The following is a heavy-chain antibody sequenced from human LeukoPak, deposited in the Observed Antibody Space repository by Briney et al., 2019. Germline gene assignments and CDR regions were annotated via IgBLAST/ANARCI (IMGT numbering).Heavy chain of an antibody. CDR3: AKRDYSNYDLDY. CDR1: GFTFSTYA. J-gene: IGHJ4*02. CDR2: ISGSGGST. Sequence: GGSLRLSCAASGFTFSTYAMSWVRQAPGKGLEWVSAISGSGGSTYYADSVEGRFTISRDNSKNTLYLQVNSLRAEDTAVYYCAKRDYSNYDLDYWGQGTLVTVSS. V-gene: IGHV3-23*01. D-gene: IGHD4-11*01.